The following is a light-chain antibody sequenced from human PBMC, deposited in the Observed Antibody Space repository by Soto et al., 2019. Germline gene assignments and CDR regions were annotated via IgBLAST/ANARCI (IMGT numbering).Light chain of an antibody. J-gene: IGKJ5*01. V-gene: IGKV3-11*01. Sequence: EIVLTQSPATLSLSPGERATLSCRASQSFSSHLAWYQQKPGQAPRLLIYDASTRSTGSPARFSGRGSGTDFTLTISSLVPEDFAVYYCQQRSNWPPVITIGQGTRLEIK. CDR2: DAS. CDR3: QQRSNWPPVIT. CDR1: QSFSSH.